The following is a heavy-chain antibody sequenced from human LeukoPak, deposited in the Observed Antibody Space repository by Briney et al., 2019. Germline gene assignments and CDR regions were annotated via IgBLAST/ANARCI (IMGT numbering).Heavy chain of an antibody. V-gene: IGHV3-48*02. CDR1: GFTLSDYY. J-gene: IGHJ4*02. Sequence: PGGSLRLSCAASGFTLSDYYMNWVRQAPGKGLEWVSHITASGTAMFYADSVKGRFTISRDNAKNSLYLQMNSLRDEDTAVYYCASSGSYRFDYWGQGTLVAVSS. CDR3: ASSGSYRFDY. D-gene: IGHD1-26*01. CDR2: ITASGTAM.